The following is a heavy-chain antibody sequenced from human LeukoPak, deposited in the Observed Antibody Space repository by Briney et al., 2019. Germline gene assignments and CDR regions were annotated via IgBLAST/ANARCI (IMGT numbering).Heavy chain of an antibody. CDR1: GESINSFY. Sequence: SETLSLTCTVSGESINSFYWSWIRQPAGKGLEWIGRIYSSGSTNYSPSLKSRVTMSVDTSKNQFSLKLSSVTAADTAVYYCARGIWNEGNNYFDPWGLGTLVTVSS. CDR2: IYSSGST. V-gene: IGHV4-4*07. D-gene: IGHD1-1*01. J-gene: IGHJ5*02. CDR3: ARGIWNEGNNYFDP.